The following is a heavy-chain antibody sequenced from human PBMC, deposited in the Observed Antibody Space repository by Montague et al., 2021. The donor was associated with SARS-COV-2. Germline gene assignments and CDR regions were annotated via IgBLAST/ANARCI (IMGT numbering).Heavy chain of an antibody. CDR3: ARQVMMRRFGYCFDV. D-gene: IGHD6-25*01. Sequence: SETLSLTCTVSGGSISSYYWSWIRQPPGKGLEWIGYIHYSGSTNYNPSLKSRITISLDTSQNHFSLKLSSVTAADTAVYYCARQVMMRRFGYCFDVWGRGTLVTVSS. CDR2: IHYSGST. CDR1: GGSISSYY. V-gene: IGHV4-59*12. J-gene: IGHJ2*01.